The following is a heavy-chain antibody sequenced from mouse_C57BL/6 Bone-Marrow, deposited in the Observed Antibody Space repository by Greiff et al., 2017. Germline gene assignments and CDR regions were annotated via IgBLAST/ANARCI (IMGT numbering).Heavy chain of an antibody. J-gene: IGHJ2*01. CDR1: GFTFSSYG. D-gene: IGHD2-12*01. CDR2: ISSGGSYT. CDR3: ARLRPDY. V-gene: IGHV5-6*01. Sequence: EVMLVESGGDLVKPGGSLKFSCAASGFTFSSYGMSWVRQTPDKRLEWVATISSGGSYTYYPASVKGRFTISRDNAKNTLYLQMSSLKSEDTAMYYCARLRPDYWGQGTTLTVSS.